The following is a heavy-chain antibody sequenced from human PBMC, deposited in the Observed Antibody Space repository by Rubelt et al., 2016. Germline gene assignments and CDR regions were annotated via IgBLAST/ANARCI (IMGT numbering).Heavy chain of an antibody. CDR3: AGEARKYRSGYYYYYGMDV. J-gene: IGHJ6*02. V-gene: IGHV1-18*01. D-gene: IGHD6-19*01. CDR1: GYTFTSYG. Sequence: QVQLVQSGAEVKKPGASVKVSCKASGYTFTSYGISWVRQAPGQGLEWMGWISAYNGNTNYAQKLQGRVTMTTDTSTSTAYMELRSLRSDDTAVYYCAGEARKYRSGYYYYYGMDVWGQGTTVTVSS. CDR2: ISAYNGNT.